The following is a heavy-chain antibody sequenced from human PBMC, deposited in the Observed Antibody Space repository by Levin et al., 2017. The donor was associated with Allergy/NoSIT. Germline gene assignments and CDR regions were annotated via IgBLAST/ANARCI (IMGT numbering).Heavy chain of an antibody. CDR3: TRQQFDVLTGFYDPFDF. CDR1: GNSFANYW. Sequence: KVSCKSSGNSFANYWINWVRQMPGKGLEWVGRKEKREEEREERKEGEVHVTISTDKSATTAYLQWGSLEASDTAIYYCTRQQFDVLTGFYDPFDFWGQGTMVTVSS. D-gene: IGHD3-9*01. V-gene: IGHV5-10-1*01. CDR2: KEKREEER. J-gene: IGHJ3*01.